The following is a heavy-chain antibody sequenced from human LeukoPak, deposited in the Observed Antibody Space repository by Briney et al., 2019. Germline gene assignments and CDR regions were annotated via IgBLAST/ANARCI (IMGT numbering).Heavy chain of an antibody. Sequence: GGSLRLSCAASGFTFSSYEMNWVRQAPGKGLERVLYNSSSGSTISYADSVKGRFTISRDNAKNSLYLQMNRLRAEDTPVIHCARDQSSGWSKWGQGTLVTVSS. CDR2: NSSSGSTI. CDR1: GFTFSSYE. D-gene: IGHD6-19*01. J-gene: IGHJ4*02. CDR3: ARDQSSGWSK. V-gene: IGHV3-48*03.